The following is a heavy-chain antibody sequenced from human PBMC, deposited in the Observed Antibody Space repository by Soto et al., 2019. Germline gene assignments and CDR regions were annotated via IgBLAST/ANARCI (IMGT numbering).Heavy chain of an antibody. CDR1: GFTFSNYA. CDR3: AKFAAAAYCSSSSCSDY. J-gene: IGHJ4*02. V-gene: IGHV3-23*01. Sequence: SGGSLRLSXAAYGFTFSNYAMTWVRQAPGKGLEWVSTISDSGSNTYYADSVMGRFTISRDNSKNTLNLQMNSLRVEDTAVYYCAKFAAAAYCSSSSCSDYWGQGTLVTVSS. CDR2: ISDSGSNT. D-gene: IGHD2-15*01.